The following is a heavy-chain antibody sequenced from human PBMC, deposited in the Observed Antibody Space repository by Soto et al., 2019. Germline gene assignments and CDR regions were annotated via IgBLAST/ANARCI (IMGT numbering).Heavy chain of an antibody. D-gene: IGHD1-26*01. Sequence: GASVKVSCKASGYTFTGYYMHWVRQAPGQGLEWMGWINPNSGGTNYAQKFQGRVTMTRDTSIITAYMELSRLRSDDTAVYYCARDPDIGVGATTDYWGQGTLVTVSS. CDR3: ARDPDIGVGATTDY. CDR1: GYTFTGYY. CDR2: INPNSGGT. V-gene: IGHV1-2*02. J-gene: IGHJ4*02.